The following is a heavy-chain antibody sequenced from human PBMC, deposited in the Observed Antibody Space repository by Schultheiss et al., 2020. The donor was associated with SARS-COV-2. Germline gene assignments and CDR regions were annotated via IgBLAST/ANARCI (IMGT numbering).Heavy chain of an antibody. CDR1: GFTFSSYE. CDR3: AREPGGTAMVPFDY. CDR2: ISSSGSTI. Sequence: GESLKISCAASGFTFSSYEMNWVRQAPGKGLEWVSYISSSGSTIYYADSVKGRFTISRDNAKNSLYLQMNSLRAEDTAVYYCAREPGGTAMVPFDYWGQGTLVTVSS. D-gene: IGHD5-18*01. V-gene: IGHV3-48*03. J-gene: IGHJ4*02.